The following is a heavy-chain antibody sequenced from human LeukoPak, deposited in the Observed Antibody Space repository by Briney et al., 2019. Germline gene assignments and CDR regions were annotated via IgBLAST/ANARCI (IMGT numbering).Heavy chain of an antibody. Sequence: PSETLFLTCTVSGGSISSYYWSWIRQPPGKGLEWIGYIYYSGSTNYNPSLKSRVTISVDTSKNQFSLKLSSVTAADTAVYYCARGYAGATTFDYWGQGTLVTVSS. V-gene: IGHV4-59*01. J-gene: IGHJ4*02. CDR2: IYYSGST. CDR3: ARGYAGATTFDY. D-gene: IGHD1-26*01. CDR1: GGSISSYY.